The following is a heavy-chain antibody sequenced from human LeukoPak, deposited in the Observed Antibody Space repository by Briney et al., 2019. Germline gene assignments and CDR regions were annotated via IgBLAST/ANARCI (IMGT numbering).Heavy chain of an antibody. CDR1: GYTFTGYY. Sequence: VASVKVSCKASGYTFTGYYMHWVRQAPGQGLEWMGWINPNSGGTNYAQKFQGRVTMTRDTSISTAYMELSRLRSDDTAVYYCARDHPSRLPIFGVVINAGKYGMDVWGQGTTVTVSS. CDR3: ARDHPSRLPIFGVVINAGKYGMDV. V-gene: IGHV1-2*02. D-gene: IGHD3-3*01. CDR2: INPNSGGT. J-gene: IGHJ6*02.